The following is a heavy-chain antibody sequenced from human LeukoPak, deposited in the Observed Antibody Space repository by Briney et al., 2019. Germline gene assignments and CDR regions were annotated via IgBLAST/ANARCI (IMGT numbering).Heavy chain of an antibody. J-gene: IGHJ6*03. CDR2: IYYSGNT. CDR1: GVSISSSNSY. Sequence: PSETLSLTCTVSGVSISSSNSYWGWIRQPPGKGLEWIVSIYYSGNTYYNASLKSQVSISIDTTKSQFSLKLTSVTAADTAVYYCARDGTGIAAAGYYYYMDVWGKGTTVTVSS. CDR3: ARDGTGIAAAGYYYYMDV. D-gene: IGHD6-13*01. V-gene: IGHV4-39*07.